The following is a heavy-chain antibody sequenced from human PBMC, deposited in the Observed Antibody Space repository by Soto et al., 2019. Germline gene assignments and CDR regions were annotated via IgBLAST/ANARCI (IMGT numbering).Heavy chain of an antibody. CDR3: ARGHGVAVAGSLDF. CDR2: IYYSGTT. CDR1: GDSISSGIYY. J-gene: IGHJ4*02. D-gene: IGHD6-19*01. Sequence: SETLSLTCTVSGDSISSGIYYWGWIRQAPGKGLEWIGSIYYSGTTHYNPSLRSRVTISADTSKNKFYLTLRSVTASDTSVYYCARGHGVAVAGSLDFWGQGTLVTAPQ. V-gene: IGHV4-39*01.